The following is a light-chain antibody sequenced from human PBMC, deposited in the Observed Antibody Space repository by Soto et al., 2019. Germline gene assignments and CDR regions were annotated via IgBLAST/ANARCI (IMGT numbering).Light chain of an antibody. Sequence: SYELTQPPSVSVSPGQTARITCSGDALPKQYAYWYQQKPGQAPVLVIYKDSERPSGIPERFSGSSSGTTVTLTISGVQAEDEADYYCQSADSSGTYVFGTGTKLIVL. CDR3: QSADSSGTYV. V-gene: IGLV3-25*03. CDR2: KDS. J-gene: IGLJ1*01. CDR1: ALPKQY.